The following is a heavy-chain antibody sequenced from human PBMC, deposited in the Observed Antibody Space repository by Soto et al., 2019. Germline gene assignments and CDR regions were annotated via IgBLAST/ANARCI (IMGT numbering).Heavy chain of an antibody. CDR1: GYTFTSYY. J-gene: IGHJ4*02. CDR3: ARDSDIVVVPAAKLFDY. Sequence: ASVKVSCKASGYTFTSYYMHWVRQAPGQGLEWMGIINPSGGSTSYAQKFQGRVTMTRDTSTSTVYMELSSLRSEDTAVYYCARDSDIVVVPAAKLFDYWGQGTLVTVSS. D-gene: IGHD2-2*01. CDR2: INPSGGST. V-gene: IGHV1-46*01.